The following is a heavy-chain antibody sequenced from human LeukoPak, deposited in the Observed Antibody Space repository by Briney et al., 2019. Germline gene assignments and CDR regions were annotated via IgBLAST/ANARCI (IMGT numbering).Heavy chain of an antibody. D-gene: IGHD3-3*01. CDR1: GFTFDNYG. CDR3: ARRITIFGVVTPAYYYYMDV. J-gene: IGHJ6*03. CDR2: INHSGST. Sequence: GSLRLSCAASGFTFDNYGMSWVRQAPTKGLEWIGEINHSGSTNYNPSLKSRVTISVDTSKNQFSLKLSSVTAADTAVYYCARRITIFGVVTPAYYYYMDVWGKGTTVTVSS. V-gene: IGHV4-34*01.